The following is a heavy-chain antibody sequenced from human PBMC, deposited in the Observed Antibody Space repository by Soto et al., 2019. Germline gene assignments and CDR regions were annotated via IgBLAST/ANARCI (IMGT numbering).Heavy chain of an antibody. D-gene: IGHD2-21*01. CDR2: IYGSGGGI. J-gene: IGHJ4*02. Sequence: EVQLLESGGGLVQPGGSLRLSCTASGLPHSNFAMMWVRQAPGKGLECVSGIYGSGGGIEYADSVQGRFTISRDNSKNTVYLQMTDRRADVTAVYYCAKDAVYNDGLWLMDHWGQGTQVTVSS. CDR3: AKDAVYNDGLWLMDH. V-gene: IGHV3-23*01. CDR1: GLPHSNFA.